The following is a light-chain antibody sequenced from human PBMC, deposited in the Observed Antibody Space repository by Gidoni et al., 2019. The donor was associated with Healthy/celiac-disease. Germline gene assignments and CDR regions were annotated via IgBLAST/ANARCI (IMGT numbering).Light chain of an antibody. CDR1: QSVSSY. V-gene: IGKV3-11*01. J-gene: IGKJ4*01. CDR2: DAS. Sequence: EIVLTQSQATLSLSPGERATLSCRTSQSVSSYLAWYQQKPGQAPRLLIYDASNSATGIPARFSGSGSVTDFTLTISSLEPEDFAVYYCQPRSNWPPGATFGGGTKVEIK. CDR3: QPRSNWPPGAT.